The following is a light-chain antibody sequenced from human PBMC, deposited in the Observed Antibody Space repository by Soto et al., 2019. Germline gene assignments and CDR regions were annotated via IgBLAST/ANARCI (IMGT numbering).Light chain of an antibody. CDR3: QHRTSWPIT. CDR1: QSLGGS. Sequence: EIGLTQSPATLSLSPGERATLSCMAIQSLGGSLAWYQQKPGQAPRLLIYGGSTRATGIPARFSGSGSGTDFTLTISGLEAEDCAVYYCQHRTSWPITFGGGTRVEI. J-gene: IGKJ4*01. V-gene: IGKV3-11*01. CDR2: GGS.